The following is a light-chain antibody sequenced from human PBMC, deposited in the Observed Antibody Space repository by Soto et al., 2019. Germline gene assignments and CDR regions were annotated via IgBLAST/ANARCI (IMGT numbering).Light chain of an antibody. CDR2: DAS. CDR3: QQRRSWPQLT. J-gene: IGKJ4*01. V-gene: IGKV3-11*01. CDR1: QSVSSF. Sequence: EIVLTQSPATLSLSPGERATLSCRASQSVSSFLAWYQQKPDQAPRLLIYDASNRATGIPARFSGRGSGTDFTLTISSIEPEDFAVYYCQQRRSWPQLTFGGGTKVEIK.